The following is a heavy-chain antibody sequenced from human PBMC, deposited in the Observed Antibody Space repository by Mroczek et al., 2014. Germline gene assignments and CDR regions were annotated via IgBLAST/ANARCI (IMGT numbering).Heavy chain of an antibody. CDR3: ARSPRQLPRYYFDY. V-gene: IGHV3-30-3*01. D-gene: IGHD2-2*01. CDR2: ISYDGSNK. Sequence: ESGGGVVQPGRSLRLSCAASGFTFSSYAMHWVRQAPGKGLEWVAVISYDGSNKYYADSVKGRFTISRDNSKNTLYLQMNSLRAEDTAVYYCARSPRQLPRYYFDYWGQGTLVTVSS. CDR1: GFTFSSYA. J-gene: IGHJ4*02.